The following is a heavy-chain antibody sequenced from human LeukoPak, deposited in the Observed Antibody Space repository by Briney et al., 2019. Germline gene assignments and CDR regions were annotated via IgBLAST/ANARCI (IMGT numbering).Heavy chain of an antibody. Sequence: SETLSLTCTVSGYSISGGYYWGWIRQPPGKGLEWIGSIYHSGSAYYNPSLKSRVTISVDTSKNQFSLKLSSVTAADTAVYYCARDPQRIAARLGGDRRLFDYWGQGTLVTVSS. D-gene: IGHD6-6*01. J-gene: IGHJ4*02. CDR3: ARDPQRIAARLGGDRRLFDY. CDR2: IYHSGSA. CDR1: GYSISGGYY. V-gene: IGHV4-38-2*02.